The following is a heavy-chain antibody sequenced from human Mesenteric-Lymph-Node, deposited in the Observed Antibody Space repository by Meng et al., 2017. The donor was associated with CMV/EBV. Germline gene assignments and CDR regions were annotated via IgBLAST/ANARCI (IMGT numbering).Heavy chain of an antibody. J-gene: IGHJ4*02. D-gene: IGHD3-22*01. CDR2: IYYSGST. Sequence: LRLSCTVSGGSISSGDYYWSWIRQPPGKGLEWIGYIYYSGSTYYNPSLKSRVTISVDTSKNQFSLKLSSVTAADTAVYYCARSSDSSGYFDYWGQGTLVTVSS. CDR3: ARSSDSSGYFDY. CDR1: GGSISSGDYY. V-gene: IGHV4-30-4*08.